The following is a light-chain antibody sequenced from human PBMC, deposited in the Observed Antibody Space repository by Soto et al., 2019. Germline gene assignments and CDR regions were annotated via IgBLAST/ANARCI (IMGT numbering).Light chain of an antibody. CDR3: QQYGSSPTWT. CDR1: QSVSSSY. J-gene: IGKJ1*01. V-gene: IGKV3-20*01. Sequence: EIVLTQSPVTLSLPPGERATLSCRASQSVSSSYLAWYQQKPGQAPRLLIYGASSRATGIPDRFSGSGSGTDFTLTISRLEPEDFAVYYCQQYGSSPTWTFGQGTKV. CDR2: GAS.